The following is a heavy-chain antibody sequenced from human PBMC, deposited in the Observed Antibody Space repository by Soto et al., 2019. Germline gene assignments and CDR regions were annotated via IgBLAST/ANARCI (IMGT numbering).Heavy chain of an antibody. CDR3: ARDGYCSGGSGHTKGIYWYFDL. Sequence: EVQLVESGGGLVQPGGSLRLSCAASGFTFSSYAMHWVRQAPGKGLEYVSAISSNGGSTYYANSVKGRFTISRDNSKNTLYLQMGSLRAEDMAVYYCARDGYCSGGSGHTKGIYWYFDLWGRGTLVTVSS. CDR2: ISSNGGST. V-gene: IGHV3-64*01. D-gene: IGHD2-15*01. J-gene: IGHJ2*01. CDR1: GFTFSSYA.